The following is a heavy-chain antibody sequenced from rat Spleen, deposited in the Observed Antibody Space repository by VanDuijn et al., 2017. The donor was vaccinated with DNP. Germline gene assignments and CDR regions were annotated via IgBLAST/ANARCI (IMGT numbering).Heavy chain of an antibody. CDR3: ATESLYNNYGWFAY. CDR1: GFTFSDYN. Sequence: EVQLVESGGGLVQPERSLKLSCAASGFTFSDYNMAWVRQAPKKGLEWVATIIFDGSRTYYRDSVKGRFTISRDNAKNTLYLQMDSLRSEDTATYYCATESLYNNYGWFAYWGQGTLVTVSS. CDR2: IIFDGSRT. D-gene: IGHD1-10*01. J-gene: IGHJ3*01. V-gene: IGHV5S10*01.